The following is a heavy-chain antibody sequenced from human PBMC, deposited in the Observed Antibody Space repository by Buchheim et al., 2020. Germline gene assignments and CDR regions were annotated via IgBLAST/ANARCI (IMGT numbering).Heavy chain of an antibody. CDR1: GFTFSSYG. D-gene: IGHD4-17*01. CDR3: ANRNDYGDLFDY. V-gene: IGHV3-30*18. Sequence: QVQLVESGGGVVQPGRSLRLSCAASGFTFSSYGMHWVRQAPGKGLEWVAVISYDGSNKYYADSVKGRFTISRDNSKNTLYLQMNSLRAEDTAVYYCANRNDYGDLFDYWGQGTL. J-gene: IGHJ4*02. CDR2: ISYDGSNK.